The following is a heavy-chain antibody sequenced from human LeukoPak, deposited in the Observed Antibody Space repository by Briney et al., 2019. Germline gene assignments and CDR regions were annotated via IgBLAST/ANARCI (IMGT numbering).Heavy chain of an antibody. V-gene: IGHV4-34*01. J-gene: IGHJ4*02. Sequence: SETLFLTCAVYGGSFSGYYWSWIRQPPGKGLEWIGEINHSGSTNYNPSLKSRVTISVDTSKNQFSLKLSSVTAADTAVYYCARRRITMVRGSSFDYWGQGTLVTVSS. CDR3: ARRRITMVRGSSFDY. D-gene: IGHD3-10*01. CDR2: INHSGST. CDR1: GGSFSGYY.